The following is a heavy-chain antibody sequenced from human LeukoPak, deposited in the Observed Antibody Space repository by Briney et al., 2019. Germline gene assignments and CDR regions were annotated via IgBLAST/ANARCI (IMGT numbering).Heavy chain of an antibody. CDR1: GFTFSSYA. V-gene: IGHV3-23*01. Sequence: PGGSLRLSCAASGFTFSSYAMSWVRQAPGKGLEWVSAISGSGGSTYYADSVKGRFTISRDNSKNTLYLQMNSLRAEDTAVYYCAKFPYYDFWSGYFFDYRGQGTLVTVSS. CDR3: AKFPYYDFWSGYFFDY. CDR2: ISGSGGST. J-gene: IGHJ4*02. D-gene: IGHD3-3*01.